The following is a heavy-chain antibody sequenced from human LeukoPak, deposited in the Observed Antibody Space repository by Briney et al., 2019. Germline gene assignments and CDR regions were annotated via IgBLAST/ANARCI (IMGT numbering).Heavy chain of an antibody. Sequence: PGRCLRLSCAASGFTFSSYAMHWVRQAPGKGLEWMAVISYDGSNKYYADSVKGRFTISRDNSRNTLYLQMNSLRAEDTAVYYCANCDDYGDLADYWGQGTLVTVSS. CDR3: ANCDDYGDLADY. CDR2: ISYDGSNK. J-gene: IGHJ4*02. V-gene: IGHV3-30-3*01. D-gene: IGHD4-17*01. CDR1: GFTFSSYA.